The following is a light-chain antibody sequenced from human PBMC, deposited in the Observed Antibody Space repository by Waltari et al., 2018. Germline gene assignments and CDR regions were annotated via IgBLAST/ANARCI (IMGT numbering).Light chain of an antibody. J-gene: IGKJ1*01. CDR1: QSVLYSSSNKNN. CDR3: QQYYTSPWT. CDR2: WAS. V-gene: IGKV4-1*01. Sequence: DIVMTQSPDSLAVSLGERATINCKSSQSVLYSSSNKNNLAWYQQRPGQSPKLLIYWASTRESGVPDRFSGSGSGTDFSLTISSLQAEDVAVYYCQQYYTSPWTFGQGTKVEIK.